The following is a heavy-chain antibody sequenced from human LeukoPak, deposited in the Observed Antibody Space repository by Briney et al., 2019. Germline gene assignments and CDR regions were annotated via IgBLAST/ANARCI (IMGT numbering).Heavy chain of an antibody. D-gene: IGHD2-15*01. V-gene: IGHV3-30*04. J-gene: IGHJ4*02. CDR3: ARGGGDYCSGGSCPTYYFDY. CDR2: ISYDGSNK. Sequence: GRSLRLSCAASGFTFSSYAMHWVRQAPGKGLEWVAPISYDGSNKYYADSVKGRFTISRDNSKNTLYLQMNSLRAEDTAVYYCARGGGDYCSGGSCPTYYFDYWGQGTLVTVSS. CDR1: GFTFSSYA.